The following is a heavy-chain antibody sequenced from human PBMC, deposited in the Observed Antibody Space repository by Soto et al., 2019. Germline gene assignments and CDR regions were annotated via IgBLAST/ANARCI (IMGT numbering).Heavy chain of an antibody. CDR2: ISGSGGST. CDR3: AKDLFYCSGGSCPRTYPWYYYMDV. CDR1: GFTFSSYA. D-gene: IGHD2-15*01. V-gene: IGHV3-23*01. J-gene: IGHJ6*03. Sequence: GGSLRLSCAASGFTFSSYAMSWVRQAPGKGLEWVSAISGSGGSTYYADSVKGRFTISRDNSKNTLYLQMNSLRAEDTAVYYCAKDLFYCSGGSCPRTYPWYYYMDVWGKGTTVTVSS.